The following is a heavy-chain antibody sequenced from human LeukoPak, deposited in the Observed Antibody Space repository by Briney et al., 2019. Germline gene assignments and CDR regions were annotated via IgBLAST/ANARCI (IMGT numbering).Heavy chain of an antibody. CDR3: AKDRDYDFWSGYISTVDY. J-gene: IGHJ4*02. CDR1: GFTFSSYA. Sequence: GGSLRLSCAASGFTFSSYAMSWVRQAPGKGLEWVSAISGSGGSTYYADSVKGRFTISRDNSKNTLYLQMNSLRAEDTAVYYCAKDRDYDFWSGYISTVDYWGQGTLVTVSS. V-gene: IGHV3-23*01. CDR2: ISGSGGST. D-gene: IGHD3-3*01.